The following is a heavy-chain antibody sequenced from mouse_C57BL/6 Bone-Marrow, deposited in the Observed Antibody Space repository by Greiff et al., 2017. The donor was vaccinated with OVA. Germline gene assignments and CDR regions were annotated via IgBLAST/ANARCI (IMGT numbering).Heavy chain of an antibody. D-gene: IGHD2-4*01. CDR3: ARGGDYDGGWYFDV. CDR1: GYTFTSYW. CDR2: IDPSDSYT. V-gene: IGHV1-59*01. J-gene: IGHJ1*03. Sequence: QVQLQQPGAELVRPGTSVKLSCKASGYTFTSYWMHWVKQRPGQGLEWIGVIDPSDSYTNYNPKFKGKATLTVDTSSSTAYMQLSSLTSEDSAVYYCARGGDYDGGWYFDVWGTGTTVTVSS.